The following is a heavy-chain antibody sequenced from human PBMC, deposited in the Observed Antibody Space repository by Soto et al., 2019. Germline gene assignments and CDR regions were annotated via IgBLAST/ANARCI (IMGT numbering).Heavy chain of an antibody. J-gene: IGHJ3*02. CDR2: IYYSGST. Sequence: QVQLQESGPGLVKPSETLSLTCTVSGGSISSYYWSWIRQPPGKGLEWIGYIYYSGSTNYNPSLKLRVTISVDTSKNQFSLKLSSVTAADTAVYYCAGATGDYAQFLVAFDIWGQGTMVTVSS. CDR1: GGSISSYY. CDR3: AGATGDYAQFLVAFDI. V-gene: IGHV4-59*01. D-gene: IGHD4-17*01.